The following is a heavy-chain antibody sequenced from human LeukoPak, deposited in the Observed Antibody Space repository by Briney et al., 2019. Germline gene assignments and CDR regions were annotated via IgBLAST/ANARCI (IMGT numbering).Heavy chain of an antibody. CDR2: IYYSGST. Sequence: SETLSLTCTVSGGSISSYYWSWIRQPPGKGLEWIGYIYYSGSTNYNPSLKSRVTISVDTSKNQFSLKLSSVTAADTAVYYCAREVRQLRYWYFDLWGRGTLVTVSS. CDR3: AREVRQLRYWYFDL. D-gene: IGHD3-10*01. CDR1: GGSISSYY. J-gene: IGHJ2*01. V-gene: IGHV4-59*01.